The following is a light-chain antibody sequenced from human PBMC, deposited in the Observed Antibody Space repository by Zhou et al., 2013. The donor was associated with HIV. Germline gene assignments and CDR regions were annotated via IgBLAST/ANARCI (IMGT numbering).Light chain of an antibody. CDR3: QQYNEWPRT. CDR1: QSVNNN. CDR2: GAS. V-gene: IGKV3-15*01. J-gene: IGKJ1*01. Sequence: EIGMTQSPATLSVSPGERATLSCRASQSVNNNLAWYQQEPGQAPRLLIYGASKRATGIPTRFSGSGTGTEFTLTISSLQSEDFAVYYCQQYNEWPRTFGPGTRV.